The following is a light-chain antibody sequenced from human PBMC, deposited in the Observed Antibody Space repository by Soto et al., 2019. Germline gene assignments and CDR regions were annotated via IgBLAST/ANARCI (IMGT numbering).Light chain of an antibody. J-gene: IGLJ1*01. CDR1: TSNIGSHS. CDR3: ATWDDSLKGV. V-gene: IGLV1-44*01. Sequence: VLTQPPSASGTPGQRVTISCSGSTSNIGSHSVNWFQHLPGTAPKLLIITNNQRPSGVPDRFSGYKSGTSASLVISGLQSEDEADYYCATWDDSLKGVFGTGTKVTAL. CDR2: TNN.